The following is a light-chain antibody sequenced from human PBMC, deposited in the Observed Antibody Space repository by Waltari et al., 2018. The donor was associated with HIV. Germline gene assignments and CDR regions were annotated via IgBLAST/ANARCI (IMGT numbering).Light chain of an antibody. CDR2: DVI. CDR3: SSYAGSYIWV. CDR1: SNDVGAYGF. Sequence: QSALTQPRSVSGSPGPSVTIPCTGTSNDVGAYGFVSWYQQHPGKAPRLMIFDVISRPSGVPDRFSGSKSGSTASLTISGLQAEDEADYYCSSYAGSYIWVFGGGTKLTVL. J-gene: IGLJ3*02. V-gene: IGLV2-11*01.